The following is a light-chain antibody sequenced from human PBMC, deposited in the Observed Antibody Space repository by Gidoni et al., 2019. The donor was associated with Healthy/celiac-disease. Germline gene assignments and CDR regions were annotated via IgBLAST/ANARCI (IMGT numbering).Light chain of an antibody. CDR1: QSVSSY. CDR3: QQRSNWPLRT. Sequence: EIVLTQSPATLSLSPGERATLSCRASQSVSSYLAWYQQKPGQAPRLLIYDASSGSGTDFTLTISSLEPEDFAVYYCQQRSNWPLRTFXPXTKVDIK. CDR2: DAS. V-gene: IGKV3-11*01. J-gene: IGKJ3*01.